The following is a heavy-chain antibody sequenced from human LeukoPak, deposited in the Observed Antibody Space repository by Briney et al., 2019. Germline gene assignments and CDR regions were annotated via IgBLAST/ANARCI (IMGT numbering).Heavy chain of an antibody. V-gene: IGHV3-74*01. D-gene: IGHD3-16*01. CDR3: VRGEATSWGLDF. CDR2: INTDARTT. CDR1: GFSFSRNW. J-gene: IGHJ4*02. Sequence: GGSLRLSCAASGFSFSRNWMHWVRHAPGRGRVWVSHINTDARTTAYADFVKSRFTISRDNAKNTLYLQMNRLRAEDTALYDCVRGEATSWGLDFWGQGTLVTVSS.